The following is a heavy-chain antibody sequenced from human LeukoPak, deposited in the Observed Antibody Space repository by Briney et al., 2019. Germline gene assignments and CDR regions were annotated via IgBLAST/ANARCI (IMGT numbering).Heavy chain of an antibody. CDR3: ATSEAHRSSTSCYRGAFDI. V-gene: IGHV4-59*08. J-gene: IGHJ3*02. D-gene: IGHD2-2*01. CDR1: GGSISSYY. Sequence: SETLSLTCTVSGGSISSYYWSWIRQPPGKGLEWIGYIYYSGSTNYNPSLKSRVTISVDTSKNQFSLKLSSVTAADTAVYYCATSEAHRSSTSCYRGAFDIWGQGTMVTVSS. CDR2: IYYSGST.